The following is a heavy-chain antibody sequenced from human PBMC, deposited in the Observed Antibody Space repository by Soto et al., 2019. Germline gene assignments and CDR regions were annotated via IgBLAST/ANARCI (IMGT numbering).Heavy chain of an antibody. Sequence: QVQLVQSGAEVKKPGASVKVSCKASGYTFTSYDINWVRQATGQGLEWMGWMNPNSGNTGYAQKFQGRVTMTRNTSISTAYIELSSLRSEDTAVYYCARVSGYCSGGSCHIEYFQHWGQGTLVTVSS. J-gene: IGHJ1*01. V-gene: IGHV1-8*01. CDR2: MNPNSGNT. CDR1: GYTFTSYD. CDR3: ARVSGYCSGGSCHIEYFQH. D-gene: IGHD2-15*01.